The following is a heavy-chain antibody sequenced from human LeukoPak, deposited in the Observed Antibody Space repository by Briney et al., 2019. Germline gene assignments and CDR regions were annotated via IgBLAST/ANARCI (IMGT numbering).Heavy chain of an antibody. J-gene: IGHJ4*02. V-gene: IGHV4-39*01. D-gene: IGHD3-10*01. CDR3: ASPLGPMVRGVIIQDY. Sequence: PSETLSLTCTVSGGSISSSSYYWGWIRQPPGKGLEWIGSIYYSGSTYYNPSLKSRVTISVDTSKNQFSLKLSSVTAADTAVYYCASPLGPMVRGVIIQDYWGQGTLVTVSS. CDR2: IYYSGST. CDR1: GGSISSSSYY.